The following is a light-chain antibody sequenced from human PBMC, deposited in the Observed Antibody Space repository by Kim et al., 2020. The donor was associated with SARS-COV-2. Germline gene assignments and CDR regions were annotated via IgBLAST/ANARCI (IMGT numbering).Light chain of an antibody. CDR1: SSNIGSGYD. CDR2: GNN. CDR3: QSYDSSLSGV. Sequence: QSVLTQPPSVSGAPGQRVTISCTGSSSNIGSGYDVHWYQQLPGTAPKLLIYGNNNRPSGVPDRFSGSKSGTSASLAITGLQAEDEGDYYCQSYDSSLSGVFGGGTKLTVL. J-gene: IGLJ2*01. V-gene: IGLV1-40*01.